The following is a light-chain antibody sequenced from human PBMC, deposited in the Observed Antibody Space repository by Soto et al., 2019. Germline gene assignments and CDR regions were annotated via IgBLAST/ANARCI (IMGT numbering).Light chain of an antibody. J-gene: IGKJ1*01. Sequence: EIVLTQSPGALSLSPGERATLSCRASQRVSNNYLAWYQQKPGQAPRLLIYGASNRATGIPDRFSGSGSGTDFTLTISRLEPEDCAVYYCQQYGRSGTFGQGTKVDI. CDR3: QQYGRSGT. CDR2: GAS. V-gene: IGKV3-20*01. CDR1: QRVSNNY.